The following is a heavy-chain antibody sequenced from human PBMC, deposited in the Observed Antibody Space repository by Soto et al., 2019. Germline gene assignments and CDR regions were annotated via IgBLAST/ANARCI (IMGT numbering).Heavy chain of an antibody. J-gene: IGHJ4*02. CDR3: ARDNTLYTFDY. CDR1: GFTFSSYA. Sequence: GGSLRLSCAASGFTFSSYAMHWVRQAPGKGLEWVAVISFDEDNKHYVDSVKGRFTISRDNSKNILYLQMNGLRAEDTAIYYCARDNTLYTFDYWGQGTLVTVSS. CDR2: ISFDEDNK. V-gene: IGHV3-30-3*01. D-gene: IGHD3-16*01.